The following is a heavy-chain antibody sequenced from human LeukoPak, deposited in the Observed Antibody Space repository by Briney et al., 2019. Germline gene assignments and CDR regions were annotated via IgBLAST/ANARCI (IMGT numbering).Heavy chain of an antibody. J-gene: IGHJ5*02. V-gene: IGHV5-51*01. CDR1: GXIFTSYW. Sequence: GESLKISCKGSGXIFTSYWIGWVRQMPGKGLEWMGIIYPGDSDTRYSASFQGPLTISADKSISTAYPEWSSLKASDTAMYYCARQGYSYGTNWFDPWGQGTLVT. D-gene: IGHD5-18*01. CDR2: IYPGDSDT. CDR3: ARQGYSYGTNWFDP.